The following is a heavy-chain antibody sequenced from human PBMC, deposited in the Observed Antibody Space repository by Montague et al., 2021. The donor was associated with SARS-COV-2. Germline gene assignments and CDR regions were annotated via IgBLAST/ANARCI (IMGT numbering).Heavy chain of an antibody. V-gene: IGHV4-59*02. J-gene: IGHJ4*02. CDR1: GGSVRSYY. D-gene: IGHD4-17*01. CDR3: ARENTVTTFGGPYYIDS. CDR2: IYDSGST. Sequence: SETLSLTCIVSGGSVRSYYWSWIRQPPGKGLEWIGYIYDSGSTNCNTSLKSRVTISVDTSKNQFSLKLSSVTAADTAVYYCARENTVTTFGGPYYIDSWGQGTLVTVSA.